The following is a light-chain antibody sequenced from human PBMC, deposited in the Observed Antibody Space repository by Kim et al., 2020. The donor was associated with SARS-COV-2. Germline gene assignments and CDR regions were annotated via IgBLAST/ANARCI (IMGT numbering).Light chain of an antibody. CDR2: YDS. J-gene: IGLJ3*02. Sequence: APGKTARITCGGNNIGSKSGHWYQQKPGQAPVLVIYYDSDRPSGIPERFSGSNSGNTATLTISRVEAGDEADYYCQVWDSSSDHPVFGGGTKVTVL. CDR3: QVWDSSSDHPV. V-gene: IGLV3-21*04. CDR1: NIGSKS.